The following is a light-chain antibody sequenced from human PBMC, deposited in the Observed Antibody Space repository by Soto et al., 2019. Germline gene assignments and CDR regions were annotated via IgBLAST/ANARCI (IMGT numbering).Light chain of an antibody. CDR2: GNS. CDR1: SSNIGAGYD. CDR3: QSYVRSLSDAI. Sequence: QSVLTQPPAVSGAPGQRVTISCTGSSSNIGAGYDVHWYQQLPGTAPKLLIYGNSNRPSGVPDRFSGSKSGTSASLAITGIQADDGDGDNRQSYVRSLSDAIFAGGTKLNV. J-gene: IGLJ2*01. V-gene: IGLV1-40*01.